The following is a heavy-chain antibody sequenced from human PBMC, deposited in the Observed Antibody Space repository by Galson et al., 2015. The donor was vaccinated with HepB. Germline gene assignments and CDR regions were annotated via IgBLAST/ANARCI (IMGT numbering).Heavy chain of an antibody. CDR2: ISYDGSNK. V-gene: IGHV3-30*04. J-gene: IGHJ6*03. Sequence: SLRLSCAASGFTFSSYAMHWVRQAPGKGLEWVAVISYDGSNKYYADSVKGRFTISRDNSKNTLYLQMNSLRAEDTAVYYCAKVNGDYNYYYMDVWGKGATVTVSS. D-gene: IGHD4-17*01. CDR3: AKVNGDYNYYYMDV. CDR1: GFTFSSYA.